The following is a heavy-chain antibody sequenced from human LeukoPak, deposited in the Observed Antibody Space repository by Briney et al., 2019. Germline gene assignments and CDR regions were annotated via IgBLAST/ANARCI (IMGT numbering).Heavy chain of an antibody. V-gene: IGHV1-2*02. CDR1: GYTFTGYY. Sequence: ASVKVSCKASGYTFTGYYMHWVRQAPGQGLEWMGWINPNSGGTNYAQKFQGRVTMTRDTSISTAYMELSRLRSEDTAVYYCARVREVTIFGVVTKSGAFDIWGQGTMVTVSS. J-gene: IGHJ3*02. D-gene: IGHD3-3*01. CDR3: ARVREVTIFGVVTKSGAFDI. CDR2: INPNSGGT.